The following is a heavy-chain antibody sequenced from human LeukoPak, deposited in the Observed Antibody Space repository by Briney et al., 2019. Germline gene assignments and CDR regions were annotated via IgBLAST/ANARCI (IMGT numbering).Heavy chain of an antibody. J-gene: IGHJ4*02. D-gene: IGHD2-2*02. CDR1: GFTFSSYV. V-gene: IGHV3-30*04. CDR3: ARGGEFQLLYGGDY. CDR2: ISYDGRNN. Sequence: GTSLRLSCAASGFTFSSYVMHWVRQAPGKGLEWVAFISYDGRNNYYADSVKGRFTTSRDNSKNTLYLQMNSLKPEDTAVYYCARGGEFQLLYGGDYWGQGTLVSVSS.